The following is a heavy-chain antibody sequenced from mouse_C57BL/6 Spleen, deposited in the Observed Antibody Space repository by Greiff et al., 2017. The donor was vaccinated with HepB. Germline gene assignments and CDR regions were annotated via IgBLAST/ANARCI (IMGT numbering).Heavy chain of an antibody. CDR1: GYTFTSYW. CDR3: ARERAYDGYYMFAY. J-gene: IGHJ3*01. D-gene: IGHD2-3*01. V-gene: IGHV1-55*01. Sequence: QLQQPGAELVKPGASVKMSCKASGYTFTSYWITWVKQRPGQGLEWIGDIYPGSGSTNYNEKFKSKATLTVDTSSSTAYMQLSSLTSEDSAVYYCARERAYDGYYMFAYWGQGTLVTVSA. CDR2: IYPGSGST.